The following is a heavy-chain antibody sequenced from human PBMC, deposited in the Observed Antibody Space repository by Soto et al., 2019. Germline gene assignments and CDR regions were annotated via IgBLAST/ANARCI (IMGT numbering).Heavy chain of an antibody. J-gene: IGHJ5*02. V-gene: IGHV4-31*03. CDR1: GGSISSGGYY. CDR2: IYYSGST. Sequence: SSETLSLTCTVSGGSISSGGYYWSWIRQHPGKGLEWIGYIYYSGSTYYNPSLKSRVTISVDTSKNQFSLKLSSVTAADTAVYYWARAAMEYWFDPWGQGTLVTVSS. D-gene: IGHD2-2*01. CDR3: ARAAMEYWFDP.